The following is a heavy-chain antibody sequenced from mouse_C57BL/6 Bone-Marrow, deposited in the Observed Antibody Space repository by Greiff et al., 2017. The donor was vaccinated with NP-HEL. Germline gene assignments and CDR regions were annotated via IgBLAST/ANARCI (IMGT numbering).Heavy chain of an antibody. CDR2: IHPNSGST. D-gene: IGHD2-1*01. Sequence: VQLQQPGAELVKPGASVKLSCKASGYTFTSYWMHWVKQRPGQGLEWIGMIHPNSGSTNYNEKFKSKATLTVDKSYSTAYMQLSSLTSEDSAVYYCARDYGNYAWFAYWGQGTLVTVSA. J-gene: IGHJ3*01. V-gene: IGHV1-64*01. CDR3: ARDYGNYAWFAY. CDR1: GYTFTSYW.